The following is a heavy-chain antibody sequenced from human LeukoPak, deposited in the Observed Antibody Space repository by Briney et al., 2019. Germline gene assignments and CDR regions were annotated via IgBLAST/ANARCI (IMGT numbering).Heavy chain of an antibody. V-gene: IGHV4-39*01. Sequence: PSETLSLTCTVSGGSISGSTYFWGWIRQPPGKGLEWFGSIFESGSTYYNPALKSRVTITVDTSRNQFSLKLTSVTPSDTAVYYCARTGFVGATDHDSFDVWGQGTMVTVSS. CDR1: GGSISGSTYF. CDR2: IFESGST. D-gene: IGHD1-26*01. J-gene: IGHJ3*01. CDR3: ARTGFVGATDHDSFDV.